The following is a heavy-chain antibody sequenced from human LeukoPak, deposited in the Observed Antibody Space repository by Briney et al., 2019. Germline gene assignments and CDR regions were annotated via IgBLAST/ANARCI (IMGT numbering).Heavy chain of an antibody. Sequence: GGSLRLSCAASGFTFSSYWMSWVRQAPGKGLEWVGRIKSKTDGGTTDYAAPVKGRFTISRDDSKNTLYLQMNSLKTEDTAVYYCTLDILTGYYPYYWGQGTLVTVSS. CDR2: IKSKTDGGTT. CDR1: GFTFSSYW. V-gene: IGHV3-15*01. J-gene: IGHJ4*02. CDR3: TLDILTGYYPYY. D-gene: IGHD3-9*01.